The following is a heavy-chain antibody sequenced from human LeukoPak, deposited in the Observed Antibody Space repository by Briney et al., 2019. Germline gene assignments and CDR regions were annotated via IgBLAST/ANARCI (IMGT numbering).Heavy chain of an antibody. V-gene: IGHV4-39*01. CDR2: IYYSGST. CDR3: ARVIVLSYNWFDP. D-gene: IGHD2/OR15-2a*01. CDR1: GGSISSSSYY. Sequence: PSETLSLTCTVSGGSISSSSYYWGWIRQPPGKGLEWIGSIYYSGSTYYNPSLKSRVTISVDTSKNQFSLKLSSVTAADTAVYYCARVIVLSYNWFDPWGQGTLVTVSS. J-gene: IGHJ5*02.